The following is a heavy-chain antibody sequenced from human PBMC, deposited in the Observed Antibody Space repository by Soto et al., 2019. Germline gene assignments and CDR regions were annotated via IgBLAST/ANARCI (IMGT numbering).Heavy chain of an antibody. CDR1: GYTFTSYG. Sequence: GASVKVSCKASGYTFTSYGISWVRQAPGQGLEWMGWISAYNGNTNYAQKLQGRVTMTTDTSTSTAYMELRSLRSDDTAVYYCARSATGTYYDFWSGYYTRFDPWGQGNLVTVSS. J-gene: IGHJ5*02. CDR3: ARSATGTYYDFWSGYYTRFDP. V-gene: IGHV1-18*01. D-gene: IGHD3-3*01. CDR2: ISAYNGNT.